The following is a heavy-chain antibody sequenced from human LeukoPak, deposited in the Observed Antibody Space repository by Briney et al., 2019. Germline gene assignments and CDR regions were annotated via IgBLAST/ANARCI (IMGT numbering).Heavy chain of an antibody. Sequence: GASVKVSCTTSGYNFREYYITWVRQAPGQGLEWMGCISGYNYKTYYAESVEGRFTITTDTSKTTPYLQLRSLRSDDTAMYYCAREETTVWPPYPYYCGQGTLAPVSS. CDR1: GYNFREYY. D-gene: IGHD1-14*01. J-gene: IGHJ4*02. V-gene: IGHV1-18*01. CDR2: ISGYNYKT. CDR3: AREETTVWPPYPYY.